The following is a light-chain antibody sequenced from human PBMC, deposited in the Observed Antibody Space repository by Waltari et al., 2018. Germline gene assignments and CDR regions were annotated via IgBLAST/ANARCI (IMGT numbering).Light chain of an antibody. V-gene: IGLV2-11*01. Sequence: QSALTQPRPVSGPPGQSVPIPCTGTSSDVGGYHYVSWYHHHPGKAPKLIIYDVTKRPSGVPDRFSASKSDNTASLTISGLQAEDEADYYCCSYAGSITFWVFGGGTKLTVL. J-gene: IGLJ3*02. CDR1: SSDVGGYHY. CDR3: CSYAGSITFWV. CDR2: DVT.